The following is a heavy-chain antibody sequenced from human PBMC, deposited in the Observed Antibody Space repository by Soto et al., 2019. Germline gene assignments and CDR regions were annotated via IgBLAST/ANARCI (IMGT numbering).Heavy chain of an antibody. V-gene: IGHV3-23*01. J-gene: IGHJ4*02. CDR2: IDGSGGST. Sequence: PGGSLRLSCAASGFTFSSYAMSWLRLPPGKRLEWVSAIDGSGGSTNYADSVKGRLTISRDNSRNTLFLQMNSLRAEDTAVYYCAKALTVGLYGLFAFWGQGSPVTGSS. CDR3: AKALTVGLYGLFAF. D-gene: IGHD3-10*01. CDR1: GFTFSSYA.